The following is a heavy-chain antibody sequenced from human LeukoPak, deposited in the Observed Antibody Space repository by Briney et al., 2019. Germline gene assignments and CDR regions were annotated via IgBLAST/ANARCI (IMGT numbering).Heavy chain of an antibody. CDR3: ARVIMITFGGVPDY. CDR2: IYYSGST. Sequence: SETLSLTCTVSGGSISSYYWSWIRQPPGKGLEWIGYIYYSGSTNYNPSLKSRVTISVDTSKNQFSLKLSSVTAADTAVYYCARVIMITFGGVPDYWGQGTLVTVSS. CDR1: GGSISSYY. D-gene: IGHD3-16*01. V-gene: IGHV4-59*08. J-gene: IGHJ4*02.